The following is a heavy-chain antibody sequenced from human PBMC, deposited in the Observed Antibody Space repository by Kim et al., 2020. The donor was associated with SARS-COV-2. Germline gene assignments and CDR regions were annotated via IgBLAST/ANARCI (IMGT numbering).Heavy chain of an antibody. D-gene: IGHD3-22*01. CDR3: AREGSYYDSSGPSGFDY. CDR1: GFTFSSYG. CDR2: IWYDGSNK. J-gene: IGHJ4*02. Sequence: GGSLRLSCAASGFTFSSYGMHWVRQAPGKGLEWVAVIWYDGSNKYYADSVKGRFTISRDNSKNTLYLQMNSLRAEDTAVYYCAREGSYYDSSGPSGFDYWGQGTLVTVSS. V-gene: IGHV3-33*01.